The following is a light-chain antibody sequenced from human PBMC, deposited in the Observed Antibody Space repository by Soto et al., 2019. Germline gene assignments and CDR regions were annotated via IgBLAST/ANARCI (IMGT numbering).Light chain of an antibody. CDR3: QTWGTGIWV. Sequence: QPVLTQSPSASASLGASVKLTCTLSSGHSSYAIAWHQQQPEKGPRYLMKLNNDGSHSKGDGIPDRFSGSSSGAERYLPISSLQSEDEADYYCQTWGTGIWVFSGGTKLTDL. CDR2: LNNDGSH. V-gene: IGLV4-69*01. J-gene: IGLJ3*02. CDR1: SGHSSYA.